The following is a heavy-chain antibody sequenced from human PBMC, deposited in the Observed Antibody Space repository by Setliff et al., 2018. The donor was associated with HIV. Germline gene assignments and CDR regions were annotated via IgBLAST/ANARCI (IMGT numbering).Heavy chain of an antibody. CDR2: VYPSDGST. Sequence: ASVKVSCKASGNTFTSYYMHWVRQAPGQGLEWMGMVYPSDGSTSYAQKFQGRVTMTTDTSTSTAYMELRSLTSDDTAVYYCARDCGMGPATDNFDPWGQGTLVTVPQ. CDR1: GNTFTSYY. J-gene: IGHJ5*02. V-gene: IGHV1-46*01. D-gene: IGHD1-1*01. CDR3: ARDCGMGPATDNFDP.